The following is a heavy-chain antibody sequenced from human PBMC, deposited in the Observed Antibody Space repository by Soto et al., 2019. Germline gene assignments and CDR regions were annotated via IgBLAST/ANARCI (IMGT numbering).Heavy chain of an antibody. CDR2: INAGNGNT. CDR1: GYTFTSYA. V-gene: IGHV1-3*01. D-gene: IGHD6-19*01. Sequence: ASVKVSCKASGYTFTSYAMHWVRQAPGQRLEWMGWINAGNGNTKYSQKFQGRVTITRDTSMSTVYMELSSLRSDDTAVYYCARESAVAALDPWGQGTLVTSPQ. J-gene: IGHJ5*02. CDR3: ARESAVAALDP.